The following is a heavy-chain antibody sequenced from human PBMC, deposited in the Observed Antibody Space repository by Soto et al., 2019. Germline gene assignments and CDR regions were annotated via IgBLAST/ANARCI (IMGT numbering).Heavy chain of an antibody. V-gene: IGHV4-34*01. Sequence: QVQLQQWGAGPLRPLETLSLTCGVSGGSFSGYYWAWLRQSPGKGLEWMGEINDRGSINYNPSLKSRVSISVDTSKNHYSLNLRSVTAADTAVYYCARESHDILTGPPWVWYFDLWGRGTLVTVSS. D-gene: IGHD3-9*01. CDR1: GGSFSGYY. CDR3: ARESHDILTGPPWVWYFDL. J-gene: IGHJ2*01. CDR2: INDRGSI.